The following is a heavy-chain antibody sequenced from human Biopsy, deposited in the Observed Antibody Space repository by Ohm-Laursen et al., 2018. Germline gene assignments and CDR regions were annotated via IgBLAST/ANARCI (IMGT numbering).Heavy chain of an antibody. D-gene: IGHD3-9*01. J-gene: IGHJ1*01. CDR1: GGTFINYA. CDR2: NIPILGTG. Sequence: SSVKVSCKASGGTFINYAINWVRQAPGQGLEWLGGNIPILGTGNYAQKFQDRVTVAADTSTSTATMELRSLRSDDTAVYYCATKLTGYFHHWGQGTLVIVSS. V-gene: IGHV1-69*06. CDR3: ATKLTGYFHH.